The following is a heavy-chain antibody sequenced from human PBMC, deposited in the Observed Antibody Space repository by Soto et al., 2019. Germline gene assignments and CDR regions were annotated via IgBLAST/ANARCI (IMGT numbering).Heavy chain of an antibody. CDR3: FNGRYGSFDY. J-gene: IGHJ4*02. CDR1: GGSISGSSYY. D-gene: IGHD3-10*01. CDR2: IYYSGST. V-gene: IGHV4-39*01. Sequence: SETLSLTCTVSGGSISGSSYYWGWIRQPPGKGLEWIGSIYYSGSTYYNPSLKSRVTISVDTSKNQFSLNLESVTAADTAVYFCFNGRYGSFDYWGQGTLVTVSS.